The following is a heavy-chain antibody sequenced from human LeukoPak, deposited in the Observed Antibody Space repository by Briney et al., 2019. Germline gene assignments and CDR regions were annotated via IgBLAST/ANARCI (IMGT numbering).Heavy chain of an antibody. CDR3: ASKLYGDARTFDY. D-gene: IGHD4-17*01. CDR1: GGPIYTSSYY. V-gene: IGHV4-39*07. J-gene: IGHJ4*02. Sequence: SETLSLTCTVSGGPIYTSSYYWGWIRQPPGKGLEWIGEIYHSGSTNYNPSLKSRVTISVDKSKNQFSLKLSSVTAADTAVYYCASKLYGDARTFDYWGQGTLVTVSS. CDR2: IYHSGST.